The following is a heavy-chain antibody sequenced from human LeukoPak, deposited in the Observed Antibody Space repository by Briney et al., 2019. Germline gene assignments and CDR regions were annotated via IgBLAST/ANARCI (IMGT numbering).Heavy chain of an antibody. CDR3: ARRSGYDGAFDI. Sequence: GGSLRLSCAASGFTFSSYSMNWVRQAPGKGLEWVSSISSSSSYIYYADSVKGRFTISRDNAKNSLYLQMNSLRAEDTAVYYCARRSGYDGAFDIWGQGTMVTVSS. V-gene: IGHV3-21*01. D-gene: IGHD5-12*01. CDR2: ISSSSSYI. J-gene: IGHJ3*02. CDR1: GFTFSSYS.